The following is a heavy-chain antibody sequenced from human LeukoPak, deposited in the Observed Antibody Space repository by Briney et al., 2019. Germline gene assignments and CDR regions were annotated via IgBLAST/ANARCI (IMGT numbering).Heavy chain of an antibody. D-gene: IGHD6-19*01. CDR3: VRATLAVAGQVFDY. CDR2: IISIFGTA. V-gene: IGHV1-69*06. CDR1: GGTFSSYA. J-gene: IGHJ4*02. Sequence: SVKVSCKASGGTFSSYAISWVRQAPGQGLEWMGGIISIFGTANYAQKFQGRVTITADKSTSTAYMELSSLRSEDTAVYYCVRATLAVAGQVFDYWGQGTLVTVSS.